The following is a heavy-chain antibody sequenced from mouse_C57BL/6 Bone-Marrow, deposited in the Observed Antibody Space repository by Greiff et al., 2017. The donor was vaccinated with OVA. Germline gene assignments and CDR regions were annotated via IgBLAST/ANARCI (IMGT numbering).Heavy chain of an antibody. CDR1: GYTFTSYW. J-gene: IGHJ3*01. Sequence: VQLQQPGAELVKPGASVKLSCKASGYTFTSYWMHWVKQRPGQGLEWIGMIHPNSGSTNYNEKFKSKATLTVDKSSSTAYMQLSSRTSEDSAVYYWARPYYGSSPWFAYWGQGTLVTVSA. CDR2: IHPNSGST. D-gene: IGHD1-1*01. V-gene: IGHV1-64*01. CDR3: ARPYYGSSPWFAY.